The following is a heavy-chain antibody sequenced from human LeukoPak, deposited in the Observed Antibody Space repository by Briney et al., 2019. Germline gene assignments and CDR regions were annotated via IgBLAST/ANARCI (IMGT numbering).Heavy chain of an antibody. D-gene: IGHD3-10*01. J-gene: IGHJ6*02. Sequence: SETLSLTCAVYGGSFSGYYWSWIRQPPGEGLEWIGEINHSGSTNYNPSLKSRVTISVDTSKNQFSLKLSSVTAADTAVYYCARKRQLGNYYYYGMDVWGQGTTVTVSS. CDR3: ARKRQLGNYYYYGMDV. CDR2: INHSGST. CDR1: GGSFSGYY. V-gene: IGHV4-34*01.